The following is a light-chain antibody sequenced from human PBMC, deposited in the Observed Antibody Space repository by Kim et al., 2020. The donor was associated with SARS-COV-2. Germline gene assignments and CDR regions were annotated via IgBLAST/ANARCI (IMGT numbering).Light chain of an antibody. CDR3: QAWDSSTVV. CDR2: QDK. J-gene: IGLJ3*02. V-gene: IGLV3-1*01. Sequence: SYELTQPPSVSVSPGQTASITCSGDNLGDKYVCWYQQRPGQSPLLVIFQDKKRPAGIPERFSGSNSGNTATLTISGTQAMDEADYYCQAWDSSTVVFGGG. CDR1: NLGDKY.